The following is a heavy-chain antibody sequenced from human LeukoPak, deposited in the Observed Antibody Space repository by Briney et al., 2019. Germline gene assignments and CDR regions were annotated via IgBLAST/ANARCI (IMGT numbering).Heavy chain of an antibody. Sequence: ASVKVSCKASGYTFTGYYMHWVRQAPGQGLECMGWINPNSGGTNYAQKFQGRVTMTRDTSISTAYMELSRLRSDDTAVYFCASGWSITGWYNNWFDPWGQGTLVTVSS. D-gene: IGHD6-19*01. J-gene: IGHJ5*02. V-gene: IGHV1-2*02. CDR2: INPNSGGT. CDR1: GYTFTGYY. CDR3: ASGWSITGWYNNWFDP.